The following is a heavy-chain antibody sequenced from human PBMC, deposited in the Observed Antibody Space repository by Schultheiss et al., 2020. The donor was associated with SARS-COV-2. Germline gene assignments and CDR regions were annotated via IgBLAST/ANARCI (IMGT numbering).Heavy chain of an antibody. J-gene: IGHJ4*02. CDR2: IYYSGST. Sequence: SQTLSLTCAVSGGSISSGGYSWSWIRQPPGKGLEWIGYIYYSGSTHYNPSLKSRVTISVDTSKNQFSLKLSSVTAADTAVYYCARGAGVFFDYWGQGTLVTVSS. CDR3: ARGAGVFFDY. D-gene: IGHD6-19*01. CDR1: GGSISSGGYS. V-gene: IGHV4-30-2*01.